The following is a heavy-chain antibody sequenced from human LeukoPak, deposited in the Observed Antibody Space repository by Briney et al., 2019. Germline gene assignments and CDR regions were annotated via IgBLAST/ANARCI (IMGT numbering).Heavy chain of an antibody. D-gene: IGHD2-21*02. V-gene: IGHV5-51*01. Sequence: GESLKISCKGSGYSFTTFWIGWVRQMPGKGLEWMGIIYPGDSDTIYRSSFQGQVTISADKSISTAYLQWSSLKASDTAMYYCARHGGDSSGGAFDIWGQGTMVIVSS. CDR1: GYSFTTFW. CDR2: IYPGDSDT. CDR3: ARHGGDSSGGAFDI. J-gene: IGHJ3*02.